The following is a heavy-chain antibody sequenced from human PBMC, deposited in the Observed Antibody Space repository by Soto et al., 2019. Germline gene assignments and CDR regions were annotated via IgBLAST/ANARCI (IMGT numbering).Heavy chain of an antibody. Sequence: QVQLVQSGAEVKKPGSSVKVSCKASGDTFSSNAINWVRQAPGQGLEWMGWIKPIFGTAKYAQKFQGRVMITADNSTSTAYMKLSSLRSEDTAVYYSAREAEAGRNWFDPWGKVTLVTVSS. CDR1: GDTFSSNA. CDR3: AREAEAGRNWFDP. CDR2: IKPIFGTA. D-gene: IGHD6-13*01. J-gene: IGHJ5*02. V-gene: IGHV1-69*06.